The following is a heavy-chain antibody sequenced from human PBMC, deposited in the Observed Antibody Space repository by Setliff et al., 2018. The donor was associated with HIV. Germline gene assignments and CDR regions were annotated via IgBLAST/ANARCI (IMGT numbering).Heavy chain of an antibody. CDR3: AREERGWSNRGAFDI. CDR1: GGSFSAYY. V-gene: IGHV4-34*01. Sequence: SETLSLTCAVSGGSFSAYYWSWIRQPPGEGLEWIGEINHSGSTNYNPSLKSRVTVSIDTSRKQFSLRLNSVTAADTAIYYCAREERGWSNRGAFDIWGQGTMVTVSS. J-gene: IGHJ3*02. D-gene: IGHD6-19*01. CDR2: INHSGST.